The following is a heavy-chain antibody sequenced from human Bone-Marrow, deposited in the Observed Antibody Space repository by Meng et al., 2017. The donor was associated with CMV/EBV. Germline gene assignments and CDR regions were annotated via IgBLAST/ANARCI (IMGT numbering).Heavy chain of an antibody. CDR3: ARVGLRHALDI. CDR1: GFTFSSYE. J-gene: IGHJ3*02. Sequence: GGSLRLSCAASGFTFSSYEMNWVRQAPGKGLEWVSYISSSGSTIYYADSVKCRFTISRDNAKNTLYLQMNSLRVEDAAVYFCARVGLRHALDIWGQGTRVTVSS. D-gene: IGHD5-12*01. V-gene: IGHV3-48*03. CDR2: ISSSGSTI.